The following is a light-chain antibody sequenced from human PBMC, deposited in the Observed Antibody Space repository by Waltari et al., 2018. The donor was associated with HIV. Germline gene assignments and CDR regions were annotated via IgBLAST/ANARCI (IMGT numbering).Light chain of an antibody. V-gene: IGLV2-14*01. Sequence: QSALAQPASVSGSPGQSITFSCTGTRSDIGAYNYVSWYQKHPDKAPKVIIYRVKRRPSGVSERFSGSKSGNTASLTISGLQAEDEADYYCSSYTTSNTYVFGRGTTVSVL. CDR2: RVK. CDR3: SSYTTSNTYV. J-gene: IGLJ1*01. CDR1: RSDIGAYNY.